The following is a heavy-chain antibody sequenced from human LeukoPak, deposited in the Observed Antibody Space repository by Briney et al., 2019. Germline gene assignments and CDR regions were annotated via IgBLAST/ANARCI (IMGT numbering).Heavy chain of an antibody. V-gene: IGHV4-61*02. CDR1: GGSISSGSYY. Sequence: SQTLSLTCTVSGGSISSGSYYWSWIRQPAGKGLEWIGRIYTSGSTNYNPSLKSRVTISLDTSKNQFSLKLSSVTAADTAVYYCARGDCGGDCYTEYFQHWGQGTLVTVSS. J-gene: IGHJ1*01. CDR2: IYTSGST. D-gene: IGHD2-21*02. CDR3: ARGDCGGDCYTEYFQH.